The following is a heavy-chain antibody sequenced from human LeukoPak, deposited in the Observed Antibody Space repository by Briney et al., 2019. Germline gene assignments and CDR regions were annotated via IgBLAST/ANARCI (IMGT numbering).Heavy chain of an antibody. CDR2: IYTSGST. CDR3: AREGSSGYYDYFDY. CDR1: GGSISIGSYY. V-gene: IGHV4-61*02. J-gene: IGHJ4*02. Sequence: PSETLSLTRTVSGGSISIGSYYWSWIRQPAAKGLEWIGRIYTSGSTNYNPSLKSQVTISVDTSKNQFSLKLSSVTAEDTVVYYCAREGSSGYYDYFDYWGQGTLVTVSS. D-gene: IGHD3-22*01.